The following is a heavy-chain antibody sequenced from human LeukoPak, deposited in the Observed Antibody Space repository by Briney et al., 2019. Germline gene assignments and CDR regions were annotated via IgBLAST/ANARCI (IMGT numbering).Heavy chain of an antibody. Sequence: GGSLRLSCAASGFTFSSYAMSWVRQAPGKGLEWVSAISGSGGSTYYADSVKGRFTISRDNSKNTRYLQMNSLRAEDTAVYYCAKDHMVRGVIMTHFDYWGQGTLVTVSS. CDR2: ISGSGGST. CDR1: GFTFSSYA. J-gene: IGHJ4*02. D-gene: IGHD3-10*01. CDR3: AKDHMVRGVIMTHFDY. V-gene: IGHV3-23*01.